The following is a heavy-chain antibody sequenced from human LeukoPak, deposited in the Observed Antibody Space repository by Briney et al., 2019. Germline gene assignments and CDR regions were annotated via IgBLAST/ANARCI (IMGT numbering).Heavy chain of an antibody. V-gene: IGHV1-18*01. Sequence: ASVKVSCKASGYTFIAYGITWVRQAPGQGLEWMAWTSGTGYNTDYTQRFQGRVSVTTDTSTSTAFLEVRSLGSEDTAIYYCARSQCPDSTSCYYFLYFDFWGQGTPVTVSS. D-gene: IGHD2-2*01. CDR3: ARSQCPDSTSCYYFLYFDF. CDR1: GYTFIAYG. J-gene: IGHJ4*02. CDR2: TSGTGYNT.